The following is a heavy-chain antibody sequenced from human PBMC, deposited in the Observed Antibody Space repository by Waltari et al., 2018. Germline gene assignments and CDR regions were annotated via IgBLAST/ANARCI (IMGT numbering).Heavy chain of an antibody. Sequence: VQLVQSGAEVKKPGATVKISCKASGYTFTDYYMHWVQQAPGKGLEWMGRINPNSGGTNYAQKFQGRVTMTRDTSISTAYMELSRLRSDDTAVYYCARDQGYCSGGSCSDYWGQGTLVTVSS. CDR1: GYTFTDYY. D-gene: IGHD2-15*01. J-gene: IGHJ4*02. CDR2: INPNSGGT. V-gene: IGHV1-2*06. CDR3: ARDQGYCSGGSCSDY.